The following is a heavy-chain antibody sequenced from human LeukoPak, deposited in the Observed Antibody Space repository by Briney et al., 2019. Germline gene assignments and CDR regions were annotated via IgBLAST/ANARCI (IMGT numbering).Heavy chain of an antibody. V-gene: IGHV4-34*01. J-gene: IGHJ6*03. Sequence: SETLSLTCAVYGGSFSGYYWSWIRQPPGKGLEWIGEINHSGSTNYNPSLKSRVTISVDTSKNQFSLKLSSVTAADTAVYYCARESGSSGWYHYYYMDVWGKGTTVTVSS. CDR2: INHSGST. CDR3: ARESGSSGWYHYYYMDV. D-gene: IGHD6-19*01. CDR1: GGSFSGYY.